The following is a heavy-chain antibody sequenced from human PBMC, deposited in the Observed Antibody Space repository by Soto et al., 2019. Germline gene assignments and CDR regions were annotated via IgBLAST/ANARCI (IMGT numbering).Heavy chain of an antibody. J-gene: IGHJ6*02. Sequence: KTSETLSLTCTVSGGSISSGGYSWTWIRQSPGKGLEWIGYTYQSGSAYYNPSLKSRVTISVDRSKNQFSLNLTSVTAADTAVYYCARDYYGMDVWAKGPRSPSP. CDR2: TYQSGSA. V-gene: IGHV4-30-2*06. CDR1: GGSISSGGYS. CDR3: ARDYYGMDV.